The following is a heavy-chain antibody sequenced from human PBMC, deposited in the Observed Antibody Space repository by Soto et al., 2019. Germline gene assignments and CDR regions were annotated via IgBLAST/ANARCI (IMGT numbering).Heavy chain of an antibody. V-gene: IGHV4-59*01. Sequence: SETLSLTCTVSGGSISSYYWSWIRQPPGKGLEWIGYIYYSGSTNYNPSLKSRVTISVDTSKNQFSLKLSSVTAADTAVYYCARMRYNYYYMDVWGKGTTVTVSS. CDR2: IYYSGST. J-gene: IGHJ6*03. CDR1: GGSISSYY. CDR3: ARMRYNYYYMDV.